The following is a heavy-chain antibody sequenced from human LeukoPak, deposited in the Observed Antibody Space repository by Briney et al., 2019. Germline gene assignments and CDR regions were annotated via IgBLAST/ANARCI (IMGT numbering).Heavy chain of an antibody. D-gene: IGHD7-27*01. CDR2: ITTGDGNT. Sequence: GGSLRLSCAASGFTVSSNYMTWVRQAPGKGLKWVSTITTGDGNTYYADSVKGRFTVSRDDSKNTLYLQMNSLRAEDTAVYYCAKDGGLWVSAHWGDSWGRGTLVTVSS. CDR3: AKDGGLWVSAHWGDS. V-gene: IGHV3-23*01. CDR1: GFTVSSNY. J-gene: IGHJ4*02.